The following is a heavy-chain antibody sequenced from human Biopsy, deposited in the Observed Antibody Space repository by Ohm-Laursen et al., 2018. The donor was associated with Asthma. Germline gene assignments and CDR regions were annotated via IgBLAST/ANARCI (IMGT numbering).Heavy chain of an antibody. D-gene: IGHD3-3*02. CDR1: VFTLGDCW. Sequence: SLSLSCAPSVFTLGDCWMSWVRQVPGKGLAWVANIKHDGTESNNVDSLKGRFTISRDNAKNSLYLQMNSLSADDTAVYYCARTFHFWSPYHAEHYQLWGQGTLVTVSS. J-gene: IGHJ1*01. CDR2: IKHDGTES. CDR3: ARTFHFWSPYHAEHYQL. V-gene: IGHV3-7*01.